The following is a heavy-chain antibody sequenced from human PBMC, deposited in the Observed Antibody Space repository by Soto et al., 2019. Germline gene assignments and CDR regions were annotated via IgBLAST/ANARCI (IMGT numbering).Heavy chain of an antibody. CDR3: AGGVSVASTPGRSHFFDY. CDR2: ITSGGSNI. CDR1: GFTVSGFS. D-gene: IGHD2-2*01. V-gene: IGHV3-21*01. Sequence: GGSLRLSCAASGFTVSGFSVNWVRQAPGKALEWVSSITSGGSNIFYADSVKGRFTISRDTAKNSLYLQMNSLRAEDTALYYCAGGVSVASTPGRSHFFDYWSQGSLVTVSS. J-gene: IGHJ4*02.